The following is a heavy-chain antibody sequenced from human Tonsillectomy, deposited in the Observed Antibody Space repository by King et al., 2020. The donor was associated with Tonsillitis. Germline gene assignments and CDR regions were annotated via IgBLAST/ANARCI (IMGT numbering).Heavy chain of an antibody. J-gene: IGHJ4*02. CDR3: ARDSPYSGSYEYYFEY. D-gene: IGHD1-26*01. CDR1: GFTFSNYW. CDR2: RKPYGSER. Sequence: VQLVESGGCLVQPGGSLRLSCAASGFTFSNYWMSWVRQPPGKGLEWLATRKPYGSERKYVDSVKGRFTVSRDNAKSSLYLQMNSLRAEDTAMYYCARDSPYSGSYEYYFEYWGQGILVTVSS. V-gene: IGHV3-7*01.